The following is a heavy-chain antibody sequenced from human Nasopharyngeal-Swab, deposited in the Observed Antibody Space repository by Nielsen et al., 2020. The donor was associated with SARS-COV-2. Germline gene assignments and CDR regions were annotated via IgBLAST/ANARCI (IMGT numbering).Heavy chain of an antibody. Sequence: ASVKVSCKASGYAFTAYAIHWVRQAPGQRLEWMAWINAGTGNREYSQKFQGRATITTDASAGTVHMELRSLRSEDTAMYYCARSGTVGAPGFDYWGQGTLVTVSS. CDR1: GYAFTAYA. D-gene: IGHD1-26*01. CDR2: INAGTGNR. CDR3: ARSGTVGAPGFDY. J-gene: IGHJ4*02. V-gene: IGHV1-3*01.